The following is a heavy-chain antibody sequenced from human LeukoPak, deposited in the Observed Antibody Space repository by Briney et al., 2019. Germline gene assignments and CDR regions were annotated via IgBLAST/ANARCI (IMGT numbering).Heavy chain of an antibody. Sequence: ASVKVSCXASGYTFTGYYMHWVRQAPGQGLEWMGRINPNSGGTNYAQKFQGRVTMTRDTSISTAYMELSRLRSDDTAMYYCARDPYYYDSSGYSFHPWGQGTLVTVSS. J-gene: IGHJ5*02. CDR2: INPNSGGT. CDR1: GYTFTGYY. V-gene: IGHV1-2*06. CDR3: ARDPYYYDSSGYSFHP. D-gene: IGHD3-22*01.